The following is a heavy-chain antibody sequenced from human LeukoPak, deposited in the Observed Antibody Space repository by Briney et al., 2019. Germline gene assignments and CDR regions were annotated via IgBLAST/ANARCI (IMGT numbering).Heavy chain of an antibody. V-gene: IGHV3-66*01. Sequence: GGSLRLSCAASGFTVSSNYMSWVRQAPGKGLEWVSVIYSGGNTYYADSVKGRFTISRDNSKNTLYLQMNSLRAEDTAVYYCARDLDYAYFQHWGQGTLVTVSS. CDR1: GFTVSSNY. J-gene: IGHJ1*01. CDR3: ARDLDYAYFQH. CDR2: IYSGGNT. D-gene: IGHD4-17*01.